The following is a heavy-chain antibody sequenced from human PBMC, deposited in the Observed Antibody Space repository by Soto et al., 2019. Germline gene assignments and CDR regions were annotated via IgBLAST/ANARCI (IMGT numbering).Heavy chain of an antibody. Sequence: QVQLVQSGAEVKKPGASVKVSCKASGYTFTSYDISWVRQATGQGLEWMGWTNPNSGSTVYAQKFQGRVTWTTNTSISTAYMELISLTSEDTAVYYCSRGGLVYGGVDYWGQGTLVTVSS. CDR1: GYTFTSYD. CDR2: TNPNSGST. V-gene: IGHV1-8*01. D-gene: IGHD3-3*01. J-gene: IGHJ4*02. CDR3: SRGGLVYGGVDY.